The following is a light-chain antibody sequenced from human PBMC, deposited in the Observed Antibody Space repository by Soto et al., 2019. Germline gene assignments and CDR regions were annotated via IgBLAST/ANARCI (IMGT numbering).Light chain of an antibody. CDR3: QQRSNWPYT. V-gene: IGKV3-11*01. Sequence: ETVLTQSPATLSLSPGERATLSCRASQTISSYLAWYQQKPGKSPRLLIYDASNRATGIPAKFSGSGSGTDFTLIINSLEPEDSAVYYCQQRSNWPYTFGQGTKLEIK. CDR2: DAS. CDR1: QTISSY. J-gene: IGKJ2*01.